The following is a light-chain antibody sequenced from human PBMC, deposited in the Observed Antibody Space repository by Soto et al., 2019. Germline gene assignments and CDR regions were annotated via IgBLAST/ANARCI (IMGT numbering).Light chain of an antibody. V-gene: IGKV3D-20*01. CDR2: EAS. Sequence: EIVLTQSPATLSLSPGERATLSCGASQRVRSSYLAWYQQKPGLAPRLLIYEASRRATGIPDSFSGSGSGTDFTLTISRLEPEDFAVYYCQQYGSSPYTFGQGTKLEIK. CDR3: QQYGSSPYT. CDR1: QRVRSSY. J-gene: IGKJ2*01.